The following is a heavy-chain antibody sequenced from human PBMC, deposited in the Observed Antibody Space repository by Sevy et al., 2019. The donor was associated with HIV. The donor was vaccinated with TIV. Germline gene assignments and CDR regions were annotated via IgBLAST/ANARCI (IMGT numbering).Heavy chain of an antibody. CDR2: ITGNGGSA. V-gene: IGHV3-23*01. Sequence: GGSLRLSCAASGFTFNNYALSWVRQTPGKGLEWVSVITGNGGSAFYANSVRGRFTMSRDNSKNTLHLQMNSLRAEDTAVYFCAKVYHYDTNGYYYFDHWGPGTLVTVSS. J-gene: IGHJ4*02. D-gene: IGHD3-22*01. CDR1: GFTFNNYA. CDR3: AKVYHYDTNGYYYFDH.